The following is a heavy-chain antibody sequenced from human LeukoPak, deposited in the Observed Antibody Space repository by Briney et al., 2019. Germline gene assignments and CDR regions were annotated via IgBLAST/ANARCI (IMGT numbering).Heavy chain of an antibody. CDR3: AKVSDYSYYYYMDV. CDR2: INSDGSST. CDR1: GFTFSNYW. J-gene: IGHJ6*03. V-gene: IGHV3-74*01. Sequence: GGSLRLSCAASGFTFSNYWMHWVRQAPGKGLVWVSRINSDGSSTRYADSVKGRFTISRDNAKNTLYLQVNSLRAEDTAVYYCAKVSDYSYYYYMDVWGKGTTVTVSS.